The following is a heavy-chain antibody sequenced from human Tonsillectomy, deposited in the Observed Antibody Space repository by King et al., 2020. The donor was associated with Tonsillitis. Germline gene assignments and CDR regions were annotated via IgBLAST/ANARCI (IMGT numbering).Heavy chain of an antibody. CDR2: INHSGST. D-gene: IGHD2-15*01. CDR1: GGSLSGYH. V-gene: IGHV4-34*01. Sequence: VQLQQWGAGLLKPSETLSLTCAVYGGSLSGYHWSWIRQPPGKGLEWIGEINHSGSTNYNPSLKSRVTIAVDTSKTQFSLNLDSVTAADTAGDYCARGRGTVVVAAADIYYMDVWGKGTTVTVSS. CDR3: ARGRGTVVVAAADIYYMDV. J-gene: IGHJ6*03.